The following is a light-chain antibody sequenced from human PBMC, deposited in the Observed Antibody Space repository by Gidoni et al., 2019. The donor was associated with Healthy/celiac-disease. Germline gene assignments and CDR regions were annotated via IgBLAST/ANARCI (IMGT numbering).Light chain of an antibody. Sequence: EIGLTQSPDTLSLSPGERATISCRASQSVRSSYLAWYQKKPGQAPRRLIYGASSRATGIPDRFSGSGSGTDFTLTIIRLEPEDFAVYYCQQYGSSPWTFXQXTKVEI. CDR1: QSVRSSY. CDR2: GAS. J-gene: IGKJ1*01. CDR3: QQYGSSPWT. V-gene: IGKV3-20*01.